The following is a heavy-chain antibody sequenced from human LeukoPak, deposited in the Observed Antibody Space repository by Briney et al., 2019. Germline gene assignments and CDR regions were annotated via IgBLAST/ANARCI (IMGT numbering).Heavy chain of an antibody. J-gene: IGHJ6*02. CDR3: ARVLDYYDSSGHYYYYGMDA. D-gene: IGHD3-22*01. Sequence: SETLSLTCAVYGGSFSGYYWSWIRQPPGKGLEWIGEINHSGSTNYNPSLKSRVTISVDTSKNQFSLKLSSVTAADTAVYYCARVLDYYDSSGHYYYYGMDAWGQGTTVTVSS. CDR2: INHSGST. CDR1: GGSFSGYY. V-gene: IGHV4-34*01.